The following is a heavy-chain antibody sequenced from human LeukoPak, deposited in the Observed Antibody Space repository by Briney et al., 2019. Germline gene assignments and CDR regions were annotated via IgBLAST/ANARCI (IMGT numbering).Heavy chain of an antibody. D-gene: IGHD6-13*01. CDR2: INPNSGGT. V-gene: IGHV1-2*02. CDR3: ARVTPRVAAAGASLWY. CDR1: GYTFTGYY. J-gene: IGHJ4*02. Sequence: GASVKVSCKASGYTFTGYYMHWVRQAPGQGLEWMGWINPNSGGTNYAQKFRGRVTMTRDTSISTAYMELSRLRSDDTAVYYCARVTPRVAAAGASLWYWGQGTLVTVSS.